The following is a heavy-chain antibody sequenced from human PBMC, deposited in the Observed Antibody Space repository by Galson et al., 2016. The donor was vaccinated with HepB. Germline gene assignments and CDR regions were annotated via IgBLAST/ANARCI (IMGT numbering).Heavy chain of an antibody. V-gene: IGHV3-72*01. Sequence: SLRLSCAASGFTFSSYGMHWARQAPGKGLEWVARSRNKARSYTTEYAASVKGRFAISRDDSKKSLHLQMNSLKTEDTAVYYCARSYYYGSGSVGDFDVWGQGTMVTVSS. CDR1: GFTFSSYG. D-gene: IGHD3-10*01. CDR3: ARSYYYGSGSVGDFDV. J-gene: IGHJ3*01. CDR2: SRNKARSYTT.